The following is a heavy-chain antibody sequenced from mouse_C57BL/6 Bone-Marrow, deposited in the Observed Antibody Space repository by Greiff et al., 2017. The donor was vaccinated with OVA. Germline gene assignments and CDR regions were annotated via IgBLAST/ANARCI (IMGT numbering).Heavy chain of an antibody. V-gene: IGHV14-2*01. CDR2: IDPEDGET. CDR3: ASTHFDY. Sequence: EVQLQQSGAELVKPGASVKLSCTASGFNIKDYYMHWVKQRTEQGLEWIGRIDPEDGETKYAAKFQGKATITADTSSNTAYLQLSSLTSEDTAVYYCASTHFDYWGQGTTLTVSS. D-gene: IGHD4-1*02. CDR1: GFNIKDYY. J-gene: IGHJ2*01.